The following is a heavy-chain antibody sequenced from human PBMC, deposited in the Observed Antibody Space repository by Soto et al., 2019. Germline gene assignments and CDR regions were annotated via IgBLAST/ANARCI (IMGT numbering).Heavy chain of an antibody. CDR2: IWFDGSNK. CDR3: ATTGPY. Sequence: QVQLVESGGGVVQPGRSLRLSCAASGFTFSSYGMHWVRQAPGKGLEWVAGIWFDGSNKFYADSVKGRFTISRDNSKNTVSLQMDSQRDEDSAAYYCATTGPYWGQGTLVTVSS. CDR1: GFTFSSYG. J-gene: IGHJ4*02. V-gene: IGHV3-33*01.